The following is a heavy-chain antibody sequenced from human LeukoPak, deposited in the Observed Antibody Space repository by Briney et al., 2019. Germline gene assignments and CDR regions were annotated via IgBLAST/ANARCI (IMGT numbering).Heavy chain of an antibody. D-gene: IGHD1-20*01. Sequence: GGSLRLSCAASGFTFSSYEMNWVRQAPGKGLEWVSYISSSGSTIYYADSVKGRFTISRDNAKNSLYLQMNSLRAEDTAVYYCARRDLLTGTFDYWGQGPLVTVSS. J-gene: IGHJ4*02. V-gene: IGHV3-48*03. CDR2: ISSSGSTI. CDR3: ARRDLLTGTFDY. CDR1: GFTFSSYE.